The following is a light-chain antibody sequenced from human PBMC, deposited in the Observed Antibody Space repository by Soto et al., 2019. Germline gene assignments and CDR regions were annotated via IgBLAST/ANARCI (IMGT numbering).Light chain of an antibody. CDR3: QQLNSYPLT. Sequence: DIQLTQSPSFLSASVGDRVTITCLASQGVANYFAWYQQKPGKAPNLLIYAASTLQGGVPSRFSGSGSGTEFTLTISSLQPEDFATYYCQQLNSYPLTFGGGTKV. V-gene: IGKV1-9*01. J-gene: IGKJ4*01. CDR1: QGVANY. CDR2: AAS.